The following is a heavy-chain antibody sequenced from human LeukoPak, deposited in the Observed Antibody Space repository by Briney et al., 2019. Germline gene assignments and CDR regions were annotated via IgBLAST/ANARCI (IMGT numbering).Heavy chain of an antibody. CDR3: GRGRPTFRHYFDY. J-gene: IGHJ4*02. V-gene: IGHV4-34*01. CDR2: INNSGST. CDR1: GGSFSGYY. Sequence: SETLSLTCAVNGGSFSGYYWTWIRQPPGKGLEWIGEINNSGSTNYNPSLKSRVTISGVTSKRQFSLKLTSVTAADTAVYYCGRGRPTFRHYFDYWGQGILVTVSS.